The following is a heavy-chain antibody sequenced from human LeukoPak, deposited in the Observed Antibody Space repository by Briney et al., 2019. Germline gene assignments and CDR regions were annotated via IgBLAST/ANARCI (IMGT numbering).Heavy chain of an antibody. D-gene: IGHD2-2*01. CDR2: IYHSGST. J-gene: IGHJ4*02. CDR3: ARRRDIVVVPAAEGLDY. Sequence: PSETLSLTCTVSGGSISSGGYYWSWIRQPPGKGLEWIGYIYHSGSTYYNPSLKSRVTISVDTSKNQFSLKLSSVTAADTAVYYCARRRDIVVVPAAEGLDYWDQGTLVTVSS. CDR1: GGSISSGGYY. V-gene: IGHV4-30-2*01.